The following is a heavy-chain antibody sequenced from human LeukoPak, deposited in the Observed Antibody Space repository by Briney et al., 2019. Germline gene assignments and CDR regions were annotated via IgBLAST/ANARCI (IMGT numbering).Heavy chain of an antibody. CDR3: GVCSGCSFYFHF. V-gene: IGHV3-66*01. Sequence: GGSLSLSRAASGFTDRSNYMHWVRQAPGKGLEWVSVIYSGVSKYQAASVKGRFIISRDNYNNTLYLQMNSLRAEDTAVYYCGVCSGCSFYFHFWGQGTLVTVSS. CDR2: IYSGVSK. J-gene: IGHJ4*02. CDR1: GFTDRSNY. D-gene: IGHD2-15*01.